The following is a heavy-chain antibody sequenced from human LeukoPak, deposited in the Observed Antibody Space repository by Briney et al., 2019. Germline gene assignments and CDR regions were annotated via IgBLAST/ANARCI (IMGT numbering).Heavy chain of an antibody. V-gene: IGHV4-34*01. D-gene: IGHD2-2*01. J-gene: IGHJ5*02. Sequence: SETLSLTCAVYGGSFSGYYWSWIRQPPGKGLEWIGEINHSGSTNYNPSLKSRVTISVDTSKNQFSLKLSSVTAADTAVYYCARKRWGYCSSTSCYAGVSLDPWGQGTLVTVSS. CDR2: INHSGST. CDR3: ARKRWGYCSSTSCYAGVSLDP. CDR1: GGSFSGYY.